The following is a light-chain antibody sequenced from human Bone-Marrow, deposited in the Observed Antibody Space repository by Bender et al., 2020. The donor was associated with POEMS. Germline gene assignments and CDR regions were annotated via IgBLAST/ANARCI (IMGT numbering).Light chain of an antibody. J-gene: IGLJ2*01. CDR2: DDS. CDR1: NIGGKS. Sequence: SYVLTQPPSVSVAPGQTASISCGGDNIGGKSVHWFQQKPGQAPLLVVYDDSHRPSGIPERFSGSNSGNTATLTIRRVEAGDEADYYCQVWDRRSDHLVFGGGTKLTVL. V-gene: IGLV3-21*02. CDR3: QVWDRRSDHLV.